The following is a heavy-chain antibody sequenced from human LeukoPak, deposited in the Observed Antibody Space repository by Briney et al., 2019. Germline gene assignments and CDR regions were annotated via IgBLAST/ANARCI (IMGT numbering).Heavy chain of an antibody. CDR1: GGSISSHY. Sequence: SETLSLTCTVSGGSISSHYWSWIRQPPGKGLEWIGYIYYSGSTNYNPSLKSRVTISVDTSKNQFSLKLSSVTAADTAVYYCARGRQPNPWGQGTLVTVSS. D-gene: IGHD1-14*01. J-gene: IGHJ5*02. V-gene: IGHV4-59*11. CDR3: ARGRQPNP. CDR2: IYYSGST.